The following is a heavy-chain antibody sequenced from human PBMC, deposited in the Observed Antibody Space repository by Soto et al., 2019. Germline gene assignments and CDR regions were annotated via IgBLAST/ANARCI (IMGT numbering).Heavy chain of an antibody. CDR1: GGSISSGDYY. CDR2: IYYSGST. V-gene: IGHV4-30-4*01. Sequence: SETLSLTCTVSGGSISSGDYYWSWIRQPPGKGLEWIGYIYYSGSTYYNPSLKSRVTISVDTSKNQFSLKLSSVTAADTAVYYCARSQPVSGWCDPLGQGTLVTVSS. J-gene: IGHJ5*02. CDR3: ARSQPVSGWCDP.